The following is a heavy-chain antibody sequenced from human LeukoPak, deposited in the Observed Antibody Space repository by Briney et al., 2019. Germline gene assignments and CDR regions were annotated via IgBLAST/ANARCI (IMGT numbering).Heavy chain of an antibody. CDR2: IYYRGST. J-gene: IGHJ4*02. CDR3: ARDPGYCISSSCYASYYFDY. V-gene: IGHV4-61*01. CDR1: GGSVSSGSYY. Sequence: PSETLSLTCTVSGGSVSSGSYYWSWIRQPSGKGLEWILYIYYRGSTNYNPSLKSRVTISVDTSKNQFSLQLSSVTAADTAVYYCARDPGYCISSSCYASYYFDYWGQGTLVTVSS. D-gene: IGHD2-2*01.